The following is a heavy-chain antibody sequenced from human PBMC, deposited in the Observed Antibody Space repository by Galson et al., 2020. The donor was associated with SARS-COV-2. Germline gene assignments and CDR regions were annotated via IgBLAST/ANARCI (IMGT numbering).Heavy chain of an antibody. Sequence: ETSETLSLTCTVSSGSLNSDGYYWGWIRQTPGTGLEWIGSIYYSGNTFYNPPLQGRITISIDMSANQMSLTLSSVTAADTAIYYCARQTLASTGRFNFFDPWGQGTLVTVSS. CDR2: IYYSGNT. CDR1: SGSLNSDGYY. CDR3: ARQTLASTGRFNFFDP. V-gene: IGHV4-39*01. J-gene: IGHJ5*02. D-gene: IGHD1-1*01.